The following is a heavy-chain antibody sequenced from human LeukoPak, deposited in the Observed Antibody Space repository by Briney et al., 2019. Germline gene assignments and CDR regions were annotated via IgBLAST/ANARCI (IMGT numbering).Heavy chain of an antibody. CDR1: GYTFTSYG. CDR3: ARDPPQAVATLYYYYGMDV. J-gene: IGHJ6*02. V-gene: IGHV1-18*01. Sequence: ASVKVSCKASGYTFTSYGISWVRQAPGPGLEWMGWISAYNGNTNYAQKLQGRVTMTTDTSTSTAYVELRSLRSDDTAVYYCARDPPQAVATLYYYYGMDVWGQGTTVTVSS. CDR2: ISAYNGNT. D-gene: IGHD5-12*01.